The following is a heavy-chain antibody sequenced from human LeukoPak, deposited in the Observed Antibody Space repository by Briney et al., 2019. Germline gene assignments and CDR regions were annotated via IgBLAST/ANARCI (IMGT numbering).Heavy chain of an antibody. Sequence: GGSLGLACAASGLTFNNAWMSWGRQAPGKGLEWVGRIRSRSAGGTTDYGAPVKGRFPISRDDSKNTLSLQMNSLQTEATAVYSCSTGGGTHDYWGQGTLVTVSS. D-gene: IGHD2-15*01. CDR1: GLTFNNAW. J-gene: IGHJ4*02. V-gene: IGHV3-15*01. CDR2: IRSRSAGGTT. CDR3: STGGGTHDY.